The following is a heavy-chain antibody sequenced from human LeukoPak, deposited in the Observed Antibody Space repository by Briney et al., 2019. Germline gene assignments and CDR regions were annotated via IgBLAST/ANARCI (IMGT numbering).Heavy chain of an antibody. D-gene: IGHD1-26*01. V-gene: IGHV3-30*03. Sequence: GGSLRLSCAASGFTFSSYGMHWVRQAPGKGLEWVAVISYDGSNKYYADSVKGRFTISRDNSKNTLYLQMNSLRAEDTAVYYCAGAVGATTGFDYWGQGTLVTVSS. J-gene: IGHJ4*02. CDR3: AGAVGATTGFDY. CDR2: ISYDGSNK. CDR1: GFTFSSYG.